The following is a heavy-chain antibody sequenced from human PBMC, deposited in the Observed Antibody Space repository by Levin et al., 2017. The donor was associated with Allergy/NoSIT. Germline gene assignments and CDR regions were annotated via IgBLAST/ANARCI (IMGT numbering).Heavy chain of an antibody. CDR1: GYTFTSYY. Sequence: ASVKVSCKASGYTFTSYYLHWVRQAPGQGLEWMGVLSPTNGVTTYAQKFQGRVSVTRDTSTGTLYMELSNLRSEDTAVYYCARDVPHNAFDIWGQGTMVTVSS. CDR2: LSPTNGVT. CDR3: ARDVPHNAFDI. V-gene: IGHV1-46*01. J-gene: IGHJ3*02. D-gene: IGHD6-6*01.